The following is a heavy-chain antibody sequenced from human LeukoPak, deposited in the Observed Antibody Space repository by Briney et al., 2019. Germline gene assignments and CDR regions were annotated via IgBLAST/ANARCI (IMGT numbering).Heavy chain of an antibody. Sequence: PGGSLRLSCAASGFTFSSYGMHWVRQAPGKGLEWVAFIRYDGSNKYYVDSVKGRFTISRDNSKNTLYLQMNSLRAEDTAVYYCARARYYYMDVWGKGTTVTVSS. CDR1: GFTFSSYG. V-gene: IGHV3-30*02. CDR3: ARARYYYMDV. CDR2: IRYDGSNK. J-gene: IGHJ6*03.